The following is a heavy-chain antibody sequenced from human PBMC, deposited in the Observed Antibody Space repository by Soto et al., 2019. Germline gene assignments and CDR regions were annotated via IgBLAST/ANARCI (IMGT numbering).Heavy chain of an antibody. CDR2: IYYSGRT. CDR1: GDSINSRSYY. D-gene: IGHD2-21*02. CDR3: ASQRTSVVTQDYFDL. J-gene: IGHJ4*02. V-gene: IGHV4-39*01. Sequence: SETLSLTCTVTGDSINSRSYYWGWIRQPPGKGLEWIGSIYYSGRTYNNPSLRSRVTMSIDTSKDQFSLKLKCVTAADTALYFCASQRTSVVTQDYFDLCGQGSLVTVSS.